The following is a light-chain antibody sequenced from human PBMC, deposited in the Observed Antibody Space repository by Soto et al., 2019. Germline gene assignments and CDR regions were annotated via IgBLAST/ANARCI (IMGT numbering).Light chain of an antibody. CDR2: GAS. CDR3: QQYGSAPWT. CDR1: QRGSSSY. J-gene: IGKJ1*01. Sequence: EIVWTQSPGTLSLSPGESATLSCRASQRGSSSYFAWYQQKPGQAPRLLIYGASSRATGIPDRFSGIGSGTDFTLTISRLEPEDFAVYSSQQYGSAPWTCGQGTKVESK. V-gene: IGKV3-20*01.